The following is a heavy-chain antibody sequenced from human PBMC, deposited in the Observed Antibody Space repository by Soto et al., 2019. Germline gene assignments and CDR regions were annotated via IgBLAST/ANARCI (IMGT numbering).Heavy chain of an antibody. CDR1: GYTFSRYG. D-gene: IGHD2-8*01. CDR2: ISGYNGDT. J-gene: IGHJ6*02. CDR3: AKNGQPSYYYGLDV. Sequence: QGQLVQSGGEVKKSGASVKVSCKASGYTFSRYGISWVRQAPGQGLEWMGWISGYNGDTNYAQKFQGRVTMTIDTTTTTANKEMRSLTSDAAVVYYGAKNGQPSYYYGLDVWGQGTTVTVSS. V-gene: IGHV1-18*01.